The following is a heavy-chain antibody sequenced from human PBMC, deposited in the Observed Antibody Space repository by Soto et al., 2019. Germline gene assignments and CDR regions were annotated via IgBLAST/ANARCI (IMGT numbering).Heavy chain of an antibody. CDR2: ISYDGSNK. J-gene: IGHJ4*02. CDR3: ARDHYYDSSGYYYDY. Sequence: PGGSLRLSCAASGFTFSSYAMHWVRQAPGKGLEWVAVISYDGSNKYYADSVKGRFTISRDNSKNTLYLQMNSLRAEDTAVYYCARDHYYDSSGYYYDYWGQGTLVTVSS. V-gene: IGHV3-30*01. CDR1: GFTFSSYA. D-gene: IGHD3-22*01.